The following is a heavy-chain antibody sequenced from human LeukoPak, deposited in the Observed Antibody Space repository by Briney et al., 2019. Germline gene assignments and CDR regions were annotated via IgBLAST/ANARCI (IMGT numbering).Heavy chain of an antibody. Sequence: SETLSLTCAVYGGSFSGYYWSWIRQPPGKGLEWIGEINHSGSTNYNPSLKSRVIISVDTSKNQFSLKLSSVTAADTAVYYCARGGYLSPNWFDPWGQGTPVTVSS. CDR2: INHSGST. J-gene: IGHJ5*02. V-gene: IGHV4-34*01. CDR1: GGSFSGYY. CDR3: ARGGYLSPNWFDP. D-gene: IGHD2-15*01.